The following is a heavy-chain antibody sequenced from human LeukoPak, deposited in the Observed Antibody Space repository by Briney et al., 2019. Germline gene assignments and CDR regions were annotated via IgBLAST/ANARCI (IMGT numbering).Heavy chain of an antibody. Sequence: SETLSLTCTVSGGPISSYYWSWIRQPPGKGLEWIGYIYYSGSTNYNPSLKSRVTISVDTSKNQFSLKLSSVTAADTAVYYCARWDYYGSSGYSYWGQRTLVTVSS. V-gene: IGHV4-59*01. J-gene: IGHJ4*02. CDR2: IYYSGST. D-gene: IGHD3-22*01. CDR3: ARWDYYGSSGYSY. CDR1: GGPISSYY.